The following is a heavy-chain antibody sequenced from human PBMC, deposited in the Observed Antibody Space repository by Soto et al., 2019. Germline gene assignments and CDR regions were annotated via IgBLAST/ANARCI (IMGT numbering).Heavy chain of an antibody. J-gene: IGHJ4*02. CDR2: INPYGGAA. Sequence: ASVKVSCKASGYTFTSTWMHWVRQAPGQGLEWMGIINPYGGAATYAEKFQGRVTMTRDTSTATDYMELSSLRSEDTAMYYCARDRSHSSAYWWLAYWGQGTPVTVSS. CDR3: ARDRSHSSAYWWLAY. CDR1: GYTFTSTW. V-gene: IGHV1-46*01. D-gene: IGHD3-22*01.